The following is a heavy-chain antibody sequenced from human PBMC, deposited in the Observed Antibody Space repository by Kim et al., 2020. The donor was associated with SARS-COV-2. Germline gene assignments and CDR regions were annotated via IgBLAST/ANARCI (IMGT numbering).Heavy chain of an antibody. Sequence: GESLKISCKGSGYSFTSYWISWVRQMPGKGLEWMGRIDPSDSYTNYSPSFQGHVTISADKSISTAYLQWSSLKASDTAMYYCARPQGGYYGSGSYYQKYYYYYGMDVWGQGTTVTVSS. J-gene: IGHJ6*02. CDR2: IDPSDSYT. D-gene: IGHD3-10*01. CDR1: GYSFTSYW. V-gene: IGHV5-10-1*01. CDR3: ARPQGGYYGSGSYYQKYYYYYGMDV.